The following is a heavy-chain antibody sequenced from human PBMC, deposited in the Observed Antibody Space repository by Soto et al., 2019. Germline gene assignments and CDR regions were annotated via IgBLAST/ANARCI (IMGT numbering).Heavy chain of an antibody. V-gene: IGHV3-11*01. CDR3: ARDGVAPNYYYHYGMDV. CDR2: ISSSGSTI. CDR1: GFTFSDYY. Sequence: GGSLRLSCAASGFTFSDYYMSWIRQAPGKGLEWVSYISSSGSTIYYADSVKGRFTISRDNAKNSLYLQMNSLRAEDTAVYYCARDGVAPNYYYHYGMDVWGQGTTVTVSS. J-gene: IGHJ6*02. D-gene: IGHD2-15*01.